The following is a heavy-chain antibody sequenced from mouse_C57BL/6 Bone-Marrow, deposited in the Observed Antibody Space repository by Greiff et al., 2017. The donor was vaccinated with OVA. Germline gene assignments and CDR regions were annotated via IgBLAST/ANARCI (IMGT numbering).Heavy chain of an antibody. CDR1: GYTFTGYW. Sequence: VKVVESGAELMKPGASVKISCKATGYTFTGYWIEWGKQRPGHGLEWIGAILPGGGSTNYNEKFKGKATFTADTSSNTAYMQLSSLTTEDSAIYYCARGEKAMDYWGQGTSVTVSS. CDR2: ILPGGGST. CDR3: ARGEKAMDY. V-gene: IGHV1-9*01. J-gene: IGHJ4*01.